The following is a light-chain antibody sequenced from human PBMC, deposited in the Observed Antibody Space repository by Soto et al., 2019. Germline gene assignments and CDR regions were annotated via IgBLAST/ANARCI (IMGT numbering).Light chain of an antibody. V-gene: IGLV2-14*01. CDR3: SSYTITSPVV. CDR2: EVN. CDR1: SSDVGGYKY. Sequence: QSALTQPASVSGSPGQSITISCTGTSSDVGGYKYVSWYQQHPGKAPKLIIYEVNNRPSGVSNRFSGSKSGNTASLTISGLQAEDEADYYCSSYTITSPVVFGGGTKVTVL. J-gene: IGLJ2*01.